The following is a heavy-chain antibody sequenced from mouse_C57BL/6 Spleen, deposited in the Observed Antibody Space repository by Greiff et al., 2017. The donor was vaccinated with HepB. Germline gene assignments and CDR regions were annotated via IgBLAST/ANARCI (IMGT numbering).Heavy chain of an antibody. J-gene: IGHJ3*01. CDR2: ISYDGSN. Sequence: VQLQQSGPGLVKPSQSLSLTCSVTGYSITSGYYWNWIRQFPGNKLEWMGYISYDGSNNYNPSLKNRISITRDTSKNQFFLKLNSVTTEDTATYYCARDGYGSSPFAYWGQGTLVTVSA. V-gene: IGHV3-6*01. D-gene: IGHD1-1*01. CDR3: ARDGYGSSPFAY. CDR1: GYSITSGYY.